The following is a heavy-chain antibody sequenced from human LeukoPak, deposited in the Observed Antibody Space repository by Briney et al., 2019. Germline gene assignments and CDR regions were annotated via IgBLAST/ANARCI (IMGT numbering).Heavy chain of an antibody. V-gene: IGHV4-4*07. CDR2: VYTSGTT. Sequence: SETLSLTCTVSGGSISGYYWNWIRQPAGKGLEWIGRVYTSGTTNYSPSLKSRITMSVDTSKNQFFLRLISVTAADTAVYYCARSTGWSSDLLDYWGQGALVTVSS. CDR3: ARSTGWSSDLLDY. D-gene: IGHD6-19*01. CDR1: GGSISGYY. J-gene: IGHJ4*02.